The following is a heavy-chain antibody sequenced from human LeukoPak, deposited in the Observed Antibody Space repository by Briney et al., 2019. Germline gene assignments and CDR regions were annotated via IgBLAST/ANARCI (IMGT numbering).Heavy chain of an antibody. D-gene: IGHD6-19*01. CDR3: AKVRWGNSGWYYLDN. CDR1: GFTFSSYS. J-gene: IGHJ4*01. CDR2: ISYDGSNK. Sequence: PGGSLRLSCAASGFTFSSYSMNWVRQAPGKGLEWVAVISYDGSNKYYADSVKGRFTISRDNSKNTLYLQMNSLTDEDTAVYYCAKVRWGNSGWYYLDNWGQEPWSPSPQ. V-gene: IGHV3-30*18.